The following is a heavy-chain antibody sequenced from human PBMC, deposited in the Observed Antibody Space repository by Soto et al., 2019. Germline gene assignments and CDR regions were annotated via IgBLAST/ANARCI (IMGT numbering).Heavy chain of an antibody. V-gene: IGHV3-53*01. Sequence: EVQLVESGGGLIQPGGSLRLSCAVSGFTVSNNYMSWVRQAPGKGLEGVSVIYSGGYTAYGDSVKGRFTISRDNSKNTLLPKTKTAGADRTGVYFCATQGGGGGYWGQGTLVTVSS. CDR2: IYSGGYT. CDR3: ATQGGGGGY. D-gene: IGHD3-16*01. J-gene: IGHJ4*02. CDR1: GFTVSNNY.